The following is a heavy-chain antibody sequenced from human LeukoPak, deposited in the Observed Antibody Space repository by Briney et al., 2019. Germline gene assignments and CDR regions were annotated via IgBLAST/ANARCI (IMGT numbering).Heavy chain of an antibody. J-gene: IGHJ6*02. D-gene: IGHD6-13*01. CDR1: GYTFTGYY. Sequence: ASVKVSCKASGYTFTGYYMHWVRQAPGQGLEWMGWINPNSGGTNYAQKFQGRVTMTRDTSISTAYMELSRLRSDDTAVYYCARGEQQQLVPGYYGMDVWGQGTTVTVSS. CDR2: INPNSGGT. V-gene: IGHV1-2*02. CDR3: ARGEQQQLVPGYYGMDV.